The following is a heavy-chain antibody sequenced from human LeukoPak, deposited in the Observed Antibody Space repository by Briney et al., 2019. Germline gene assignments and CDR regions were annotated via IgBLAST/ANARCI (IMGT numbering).Heavy chain of an antibody. J-gene: IGHJ4*02. CDR3: ARRGPVGATKGGNYVDY. Sequence: ASVKVSCKASGYTFTGYYMHWVRQAPGQGLEWMGWINPNSGGTDYAQKFQGRVTLTRDTSISTAYMELRGLRSDDTAVYYCARRGPVGATKGGNYVDYWGQGTLVTVSS. CDR2: INPNSGGT. D-gene: IGHD1-26*01. CDR1: GYTFTGYY. V-gene: IGHV1-2*02.